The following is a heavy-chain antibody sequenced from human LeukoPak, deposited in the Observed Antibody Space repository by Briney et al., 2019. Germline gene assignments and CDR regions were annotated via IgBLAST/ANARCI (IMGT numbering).Heavy chain of an antibody. J-gene: IGHJ4*02. CDR3: ARDLLVRGVIILFGY. CDR1: GGTFNKYA. Sequence: ASVKVSCKASGGTFNKYAISWVRQAPGEGLEWMGWINAGNGNTKYSQKFQGRVTITRDTSASTAYMELSSLRSEDTAVYYCARDLLVRGVIILFGYWGQGTLVTVSS. CDR2: INAGNGNT. V-gene: IGHV1-3*01. D-gene: IGHD3-10*01.